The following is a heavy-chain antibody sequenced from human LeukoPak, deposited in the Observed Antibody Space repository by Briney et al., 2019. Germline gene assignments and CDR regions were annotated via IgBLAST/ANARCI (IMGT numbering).Heavy chain of an antibody. CDR3: ASTPRHGPYSGSYYYFDY. CDR1: GGTFSSYA. V-gene: IGHV1-69*05. D-gene: IGHD1-26*01. J-gene: IGHJ4*02. CDR2: IIPIFGTA. Sequence: SVKVSCKASGGTFSSYAISWVRQAPGQGLEWMGRIIPIFGTANYAQKFQGRVAITTDESTSTAYIELSSLRSEHTAVYYCASTPRHGPYSGSYYYFDYWGQGTMVTVSS.